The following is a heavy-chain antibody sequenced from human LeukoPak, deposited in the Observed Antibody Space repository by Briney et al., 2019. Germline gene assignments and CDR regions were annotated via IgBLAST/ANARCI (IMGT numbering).Heavy chain of an antibody. CDR2: INSDGSST. V-gene: IGHV3-74*01. CDR3: ASLTVAATGGGFDY. J-gene: IGHJ4*02. D-gene: IGHD6-19*01. Sequence: GGSLRLSCAASGFTFSSYGMSWVRQAPGKGLVWVSRINSDGSSTSYADSVKGRFTISRDNAKNTLYLQMNSLRAEDTAVYYCASLTVAATGGGFDYWGQGTLVTVSS. CDR1: GFTFSSYG.